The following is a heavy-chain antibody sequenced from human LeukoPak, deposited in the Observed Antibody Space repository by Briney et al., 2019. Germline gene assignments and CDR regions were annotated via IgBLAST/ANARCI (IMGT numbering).Heavy chain of an antibody. Sequence: SETLSLTCTVSGGSISCSSYYWGWIRQPPGKGLEWVGSIFYSGSTYYNPSLKSRVTISVDTSKNQFSLKLSSVTAADTAVYYCARLTHEGIQLWHSNNDYWGQGTLVTVSS. CDR2: IFYSGST. CDR3: ARLTHEGIQLWHSNNDY. J-gene: IGHJ4*02. V-gene: IGHV4-39*01. CDR1: GGSISCSSYY. D-gene: IGHD5-18*01.